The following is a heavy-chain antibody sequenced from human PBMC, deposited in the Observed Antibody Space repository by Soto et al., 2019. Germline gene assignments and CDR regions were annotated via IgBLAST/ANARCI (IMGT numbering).Heavy chain of an antibody. J-gene: IGHJ6*02. Sequence: GASVKVSCKAPGYTFTSYYMHWVRQAPGQGLEWMGIINPSGGSTSYAQKFQGRVTMTRDTSTSTVYMELSSLRSEDTAVYYCARVRHIQLWLRRDYYGMDVWGQGTTVTVSS. CDR2: INPSGGST. D-gene: IGHD5-18*01. V-gene: IGHV1-46*03. CDR1: GYTFTSYY. CDR3: ARVRHIQLWLRRDYYGMDV.